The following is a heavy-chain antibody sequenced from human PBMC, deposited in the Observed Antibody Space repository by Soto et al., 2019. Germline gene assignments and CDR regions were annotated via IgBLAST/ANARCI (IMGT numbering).Heavy chain of an antibody. D-gene: IGHD3-22*01. CDR1: GFTFSSYA. V-gene: IGHV3-23*01. J-gene: IGHJ3*02. CDR3: AKSTVYDSSASDAFDI. Sequence: GGSLRLSCAASGFTFSSYAMSWVRQAPGKGLEWVSAIGGSGGSTYYADSVKGRFTISRDNSKNTLYLQMNSLRAEDTAVYYCAKSTVYDSSASDAFDIWGQGTMVTVS. CDR2: IGGSGGST.